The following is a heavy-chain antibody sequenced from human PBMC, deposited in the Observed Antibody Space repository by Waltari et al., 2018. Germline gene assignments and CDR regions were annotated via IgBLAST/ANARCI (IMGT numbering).Heavy chain of an antibody. CDR3: ARESRDGYNGDAFDI. V-gene: IGHV3-66*02. J-gene: IGHJ3*02. CDR1: GFTVNSHH. Sequence: EEQLVESGGGLVQPGDSLRVSCAASGFTVNSHHMTGVRRAPGKGLEWVSVIYSGGSTEYADSVKGRFIISRDSSENTLYLQMNSLRAEDTAVYYCARESRDGYNGDAFDIWGQGTMVTVSS. D-gene: IGHD2-21*01. CDR2: IYSGGST.